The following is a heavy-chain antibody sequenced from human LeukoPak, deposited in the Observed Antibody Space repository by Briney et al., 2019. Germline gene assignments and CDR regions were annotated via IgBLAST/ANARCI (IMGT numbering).Heavy chain of an antibody. Sequence: GGSPRLSCAASGFTFRSHDMHWVRQAPGKGLEWVTFVRFDGSDKKYADSVKGRFTISRDNSKNTLFLQMISLRDEDTAVYYCAKSLYPDAFDIWGQGTMVTVS. CDR2: VRFDGSDK. CDR3: AKSLYPDAFDI. CDR1: GFTFRSHD. D-gene: IGHD2-8*01. J-gene: IGHJ3*02. V-gene: IGHV3-30*02.